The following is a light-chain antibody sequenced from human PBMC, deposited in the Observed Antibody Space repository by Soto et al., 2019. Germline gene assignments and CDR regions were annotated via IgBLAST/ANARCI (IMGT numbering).Light chain of an antibody. Sequence: EIVLTRSPGTLSLSPGERSTLSCRASQSVSNNYLAWYQQKPGQAPRLLIYGASNRATGIPDRFSGSGSGTDFTLTISSLEPEDFAVYYCQQRSNWPITFGQGTRLEIK. V-gene: IGKV3D-20*02. CDR2: GAS. CDR3: QQRSNWPIT. CDR1: QSVSNNY. J-gene: IGKJ5*01.